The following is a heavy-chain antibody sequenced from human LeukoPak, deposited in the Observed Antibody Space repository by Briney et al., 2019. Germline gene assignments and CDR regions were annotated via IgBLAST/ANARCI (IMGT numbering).Heavy chain of an antibody. J-gene: IGHJ4*02. CDR2: ITGSGGTT. CDR1: GFTFSSYA. V-gene: IGHV3-23*01. Sequence: GGSLILSCAASGFTFSSYAVSWVRQSAGKRLEWVSTITGSGGTTYFADSVKGRFTISRDNSKNTLYLQMTSLRADDTAVYCCTKYSRSSGVIWDFDSWGQGTQVTVSS. CDR3: TKYSRSSGVIWDFDS. D-gene: IGHD1-26*01.